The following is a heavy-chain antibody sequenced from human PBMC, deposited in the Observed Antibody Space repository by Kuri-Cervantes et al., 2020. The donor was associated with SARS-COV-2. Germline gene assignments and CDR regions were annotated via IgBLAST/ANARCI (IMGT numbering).Heavy chain of an antibody. Sequence: GESLKISCAASGFTLSNYNMNWVRQAPGKGLEWVSSISSAGTYIHYADSVKGRFTISRDIPKNSLFLEMNSLRPEDTALYYCTREAYDYNMGFDSWGQGTLVTVSS. J-gene: IGHJ4*02. CDR1: GFTLSNYN. V-gene: IGHV3-21*01. D-gene: IGHD4-11*01. CDR2: ISSAGTYI. CDR3: TREAYDYNMGFDS.